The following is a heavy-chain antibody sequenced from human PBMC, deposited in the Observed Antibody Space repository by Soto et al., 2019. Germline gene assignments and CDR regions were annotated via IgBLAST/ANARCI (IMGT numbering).Heavy chain of an antibody. V-gene: IGHV3-11*01. Sequence: LRLSWAASGFTFSDHNMAWIRQAPGKGLEWLSYITTSSTLYYAVSVKGRFTMSRDNAKNSLYLLMNSLRVEDTAVYYCARRAGDSSCYRFDSWGEVTLVTVS. CDR1: GFTFSDHN. CDR2: ITTSSTL. D-gene: IGHD3-22*01. CDR3: ARRAGDSSCYRFDS. J-gene: IGHJ4*02.